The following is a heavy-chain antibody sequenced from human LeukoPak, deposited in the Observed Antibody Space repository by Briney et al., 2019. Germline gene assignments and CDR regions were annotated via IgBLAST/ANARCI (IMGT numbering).Heavy chain of an antibody. CDR2: IKEDGSEK. CDR1: GFTFSRYW. Sequence: GGSLRLSCAASGFTFSRYWMSWVRQAPGKGLEWVANIKEDGSEKHYVDSVKGRFTISRDNSKNTLYLQMNSLRAEDTAVYHCARYGFILISYFDLWGRGALVTVSS. CDR3: ARYGFILISYFDL. V-gene: IGHV3-7*03. D-gene: IGHD4-17*01. J-gene: IGHJ2*01.